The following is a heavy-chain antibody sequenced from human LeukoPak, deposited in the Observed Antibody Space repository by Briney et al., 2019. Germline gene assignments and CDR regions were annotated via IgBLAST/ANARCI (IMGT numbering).Heavy chain of an antibody. J-gene: IGHJ6*03. V-gene: IGHV1-2*02. CDR1: GYTFTGHY. CDR3: AREAVAGPNYYYYYMDV. Sequence: ASVKVSCKASGYTFTGHYMHWVRQAPGQGLEWMGWINPNSGGTNYAQKFQGRVTMTRDTSISTAYMELSRLRSDDTAVYYCAREAVAGPNYYYYYMDVWGKGTTVTVSS. D-gene: IGHD6-19*01. CDR2: INPNSGGT.